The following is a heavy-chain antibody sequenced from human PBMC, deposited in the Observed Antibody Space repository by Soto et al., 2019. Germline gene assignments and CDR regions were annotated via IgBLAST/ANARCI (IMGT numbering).Heavy chain of an antibody. D-gene: IGHD6-6*01. CDR1: GFTFSDYY. CDR3: AGQYSSSSVEF. CDR2: ISSGAITI. J-gene: IGHJ4*02. V-gene: IGHV3-11*01. Sequence: GGSLRLSCAAPGFTFSDYYMNWIRQAPGKGLEWVSYISSGAITIYYADSVKGRFTISRDNAKNSLYLQMNSLRAEDTAVYYCAGQYSSSSVEFWGQGTLVTVSS.